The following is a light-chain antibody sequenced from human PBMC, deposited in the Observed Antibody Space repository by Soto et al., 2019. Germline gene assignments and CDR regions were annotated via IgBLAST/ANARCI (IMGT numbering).Light chain of an antibody. CDR3: SAYTVSRTYV. V-gene: IGLV2-14*03. Sequence: QSALTQPPSASGSPGQSVTISCTGTSSDVGGYNFVSWHQQHPGKAPKLMIYNVYDRPSGISYRFSGSKSGNTASLTISGLQGEDEADYYCSAYTVSRTYVFGTGTKVNVL. CDR1: SSDVGGYNF. CDR2: NVY. J-gene: IGLJ1*01.